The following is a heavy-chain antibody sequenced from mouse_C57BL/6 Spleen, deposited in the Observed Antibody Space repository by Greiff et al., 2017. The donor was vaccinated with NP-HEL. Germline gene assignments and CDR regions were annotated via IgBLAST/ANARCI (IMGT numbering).Heavy chain of an antibody. CDR3: ASDYYGSSAFAY. D-gene: IGHD1-1*01. CDR1: GYAFSSSW. Sequence: VMLVESGPELVKPGASVKISCKASGYAFSSSWMNWVKQRPGKGLEWIGRIYPGDGDTNYNGKFKGKATLTADKSSSTAYMQLSSLTSEDSAVYFCASDYYGSSAFAYWGQGTLVTVSA. V-gene: IGHV1-82*01. J-gene: IGHJ3*01. CDR2: IYPGDGDT.